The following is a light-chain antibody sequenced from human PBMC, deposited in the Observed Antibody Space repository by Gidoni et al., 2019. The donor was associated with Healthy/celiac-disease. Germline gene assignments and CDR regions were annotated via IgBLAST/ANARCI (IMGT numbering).Light chain of an antibody. CDR3: SSYTSSSTLEVV. CDR2: EVS. J-gene: IGLJ2*01. V-gene: IGLV2-14*01. Sequence: QSALTQPASVSGSPGQAIPISCTGTSSDVGGYNYVSWYQQHPGKAPNLMIYEVSNRPSGVSHRFSGSKSGNTASLTISGLQAEDEADYYCSSYTSSSTLEVVFGGGTKLTVL. CDR1: SSDVGGYNY.